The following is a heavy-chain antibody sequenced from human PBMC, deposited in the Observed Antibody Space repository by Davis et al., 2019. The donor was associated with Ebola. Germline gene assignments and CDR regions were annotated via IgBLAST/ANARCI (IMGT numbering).Heavy chain of an antibody. J-gene: IGHJ4*02. Sequence: ASVKVSCKASGYMFTNYGISWVRQAPGQGLEWMGWISGYNGNTDYAQTVQGRVSMTTDTSTSTAYMELSSLRSEDTAVYYCARGPGYSYENSFDYWGQGTLVTVSS. CDR3: ARGPGYSYENSFDY. V-gene: IGHV1-18*04. D-gene: IGHD5-18*01. CDR2: ISGYNGNT. CDR1: GYMFTNYG.